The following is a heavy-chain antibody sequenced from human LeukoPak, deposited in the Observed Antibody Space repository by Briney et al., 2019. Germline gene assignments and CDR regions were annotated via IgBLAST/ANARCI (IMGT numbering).Heavy chain of an antibody. D-gene: IGHD2-2*01. J-gene: IGHJ6*03. CDR2: IYYSGST. CDR1: GGSIFSYY. CDR3: AREGPAASTFFYYFMDV. V-gene: IGHV4-59*12. Sequence: PSETLSLTCTVSGGSIFSYYWSWIRQPPGKGLEWIGYIYYSGSTNYNPSLKSRATMSVDTSKNQLSLRLSSVTAADRAVYYCAREGPAASTFFYYFMDVWGKGTTVTVSS.